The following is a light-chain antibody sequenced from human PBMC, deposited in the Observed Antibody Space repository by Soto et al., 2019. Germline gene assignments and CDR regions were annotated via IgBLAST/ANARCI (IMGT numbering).Light chain of an antibody. CDR3: QQYGSSPRT. J-gene: IGKJ1*01. V-gene: IGKV3-20*01. CDR2: DAS. CDR1: QSVKSS. Sequence: EIMMTQSPATLSVSPGERATLSCRASQSVKSSLAWYQQKPGQAPRLLIYDASNRATGIPARFSGSGSGTDFTLTISRLEPEDFAVYYCQQYGSSPRTFGQGTKVDIK.